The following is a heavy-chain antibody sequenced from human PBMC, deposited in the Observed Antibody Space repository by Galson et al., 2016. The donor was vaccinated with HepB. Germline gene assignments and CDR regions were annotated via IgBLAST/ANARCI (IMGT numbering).Heavy chain of an antibody. Sequence: SLRLSCAASGFTFSSYGMSWVRQAPRKGLEWVSGISGSGGNTYYADSVKGRFTISRDNSKNTLYLQMNSLRAEDTAVYYCAKARDGLRYFDWYYFDYWGQGTLVTVSS. J-gene: IGHJ4*02. CDR3: AKARDGLRYFDWYYFDY. CDR2: ISGSGGNT. CDR1: GFTFSSYG. V-gene: IGHV3-23*01. D-gene: IGHD3-9*01.